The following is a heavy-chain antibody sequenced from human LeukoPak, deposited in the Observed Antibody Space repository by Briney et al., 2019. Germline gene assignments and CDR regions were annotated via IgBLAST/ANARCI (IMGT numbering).Heavy chain of an antibody. CDR1: GGSISSGVYY. Sequence: SETLSLTCTVSGGSISSGVYYWNWIRQAPGKGLEWIGYIYYSGTNFYNPSLKSRVTISIDTSKNQFSLKLSSVTAADTAAYYCARENPYYGSGSYNNWFDPWGQGTLVTVSS. CDR2: IYYSGTN. J-gene: IGHJ5*02. V-gene: IGHV4-30-4*01. CDR3: ARENPYYGSGSYNNWFDP. D-gene: IGHD3-10*01.